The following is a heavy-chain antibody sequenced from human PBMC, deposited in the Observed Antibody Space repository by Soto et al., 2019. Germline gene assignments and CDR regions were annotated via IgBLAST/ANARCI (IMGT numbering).Heavy chain of an antibody. CDR3: ASTVVDTAMGNWFDP. CDR1: GGSINSYY. J-gene: IGHJ5*02. V-gene: IGHV4-59*01. D-gene: IGHD5-18*01. CDR2: IYYSGST. Sequence: SETLSLTCTVSGGSINSYYWSWIRQPPGKGLEWIGYIYYSGSTNYNPSLKSRVTISVDTSKNQFSLKLSSVTAADTAVYYWASTVVDTAMGNWFDPWGQGTLVTVSS.